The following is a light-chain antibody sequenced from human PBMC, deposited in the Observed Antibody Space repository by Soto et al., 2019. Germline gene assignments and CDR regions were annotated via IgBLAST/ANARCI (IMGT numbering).Light chain of an antibody. V-gene: IGLV2-14*01. CDR2: EVS. J-gene: IGLJ1*01. CDR1: SSDVGDYNY. Sequence: QSALTQPASVSGSDGQSITISCTGTSSDVGDYNYVSWYQQHPGKAPKLMVFEVSNRPSGVSTRFSGSKSGNTASLTISGLQGDDEADYYCSSYTSSSTYVFGTGTKVTVL. CDR3: SSYTSSSTYV.